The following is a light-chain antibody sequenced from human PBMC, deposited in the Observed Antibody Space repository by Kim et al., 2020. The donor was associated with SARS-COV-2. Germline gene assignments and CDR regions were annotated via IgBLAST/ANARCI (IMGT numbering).Light chain of an antibody. Sequence: EIVLKQSPDTLSLSPGERATLSCRASQSISDNYLAWFRLTPGQAPRPLIYGASVRATGVPDRFSGSGSGTDFSLTIRGVEPEDFALYYCQQYGSSPITFGQGTRLEIK. CDR3: QQYGSSPIT. J-gene: IGKJ5*01. V-gene: IGKV3-20*01. CDR1: QSISDNY. CDR2: GAS.